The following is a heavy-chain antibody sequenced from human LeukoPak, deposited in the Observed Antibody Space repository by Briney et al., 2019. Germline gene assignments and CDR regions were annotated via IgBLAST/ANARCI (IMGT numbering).Heavy chain of an antibody. CDR1: GGSISSYY. Sequence: SETLSLTCTVSGGSISSYYWSWIRQPPGKGLEWIGYIYYSGSTNYNPSLKSRVTISVDTSKNQFSLKLSSVTAAGTAVYYCARLKVRGVIRYNWFDPWGQGTLVTVSS. CDR3: ARLKVRGVIRYNWFDP. J-gene: IGHJ5*02. CDR2: IYYSGST. V-gene: IGHV4-59*08. D-gene: IGHD3-10*01.